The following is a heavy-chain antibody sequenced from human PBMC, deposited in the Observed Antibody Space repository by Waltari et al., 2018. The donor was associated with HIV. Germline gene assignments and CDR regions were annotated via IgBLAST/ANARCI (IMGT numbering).Heavy chain of an antibody. D-gene: IGHD2-8*01. CDR3: TRGNGHAFDL. V-gene: IGHV3-74*01. CDR1: GFTAGSYW. CDR2: INSDGSST. J-gene: IGHJ3*01. Sequence: EVQLVESGGGSVQPGGSLRLSCAASGFTAGSYWMFWVRQVPGKGLVWVSRINSDGSSTTYADSVKGRFTISRDNAKNTLYLQMNSLRAEDTAMYYCTRGNGHAFDLWGQGTMVTVSS.